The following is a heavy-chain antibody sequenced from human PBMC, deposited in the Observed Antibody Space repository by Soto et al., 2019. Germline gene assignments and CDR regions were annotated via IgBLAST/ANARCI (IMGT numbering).Heavy chain of an antibody. J-gene: IGHJ4*02. D-gene: IGHD2-2*01. CDR1: GFSLSTRDVG. Sequence: QITLNESGPTLVKPTQTLTLTCTFSGFSLSTRDVGVGWIRQPPGEALEWLGVVYWDDDKPYSPSLKSRLTITKDTPKNPVVLRMTKMDPVDTATYHCAHCRGGVASFWGQGTLVTVSS. CDR3: AHCRGGVASF. CDR2: VYWDDDK. V-gene: IGHV2-5*02.